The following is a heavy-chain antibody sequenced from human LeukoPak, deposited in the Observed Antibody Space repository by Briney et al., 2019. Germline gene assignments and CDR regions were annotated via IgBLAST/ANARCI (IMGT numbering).Heavy chain of an antibody. CDR1: GGSISSGGYS. V-gene: IGHV4-30-2*01. Sequence: PSQTLSLTCAVSGGSISSGGYSWSWIRQPPGKGLPWIGYIYHSGSTYYNPSLKSRVTISVDRSKNQFSLKLSSVTAADTAVYYCARGSYGDGPEPGYWGQGTLVTVSS. CDR3: ARGSYGDGPEPGY. J-gene: IGHJ4*02. D-gene: IGHD4-17*01. CDR2: IYHSGST.